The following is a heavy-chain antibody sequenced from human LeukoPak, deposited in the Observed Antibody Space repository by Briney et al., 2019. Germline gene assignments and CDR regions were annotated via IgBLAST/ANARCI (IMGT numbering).Heavy chain of an antibody. CDR1: GFTFSDYY. V-gene: IGHV3-11*04. J-gene: IGHJ4*02. Sequence: GGSLRLSCAASGFTFSDYYMSWIRQAPGKGLEWVSYISSSSSTIYYADSVKGRFTISRDNAKNSLYLQMNTLRAEDTAVYYCARDRHKYNYDSGGYPPYWGQGTLVTVSS. CDR2: ISSSSSTI. CDR3: ARDRHKYNYDSGGYPPY. D-gene: IGHD3-22*01.